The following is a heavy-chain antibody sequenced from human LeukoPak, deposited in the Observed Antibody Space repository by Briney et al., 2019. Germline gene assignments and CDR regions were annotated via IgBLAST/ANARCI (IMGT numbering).Heavy chain of an antibody. D-gene: IGHD3-22*01. J-gene: IGHJ4*02. CDR1: GGAFSSYA. Sequence: SVKVSCKASGGAFSSYAISWVRQAPGQGGEWMGRIIPILGIANYAQKFQGRVTITADKSTSTAYMGLSSLRSEDTAVYYCAVTSYYYDSSGDYDPDDYWGQGTLVTVSS. CDR3: AVTSYYYDSSGDYDPDDY. V-gene: IGHV1-69*04. CDR2: IIPILGIA.